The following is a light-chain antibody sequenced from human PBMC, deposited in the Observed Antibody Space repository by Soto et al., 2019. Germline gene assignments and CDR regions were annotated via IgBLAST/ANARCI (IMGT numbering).Light chain of an antibody. J-gene: IGKJ2*01. Sequence: DIQMTQSPSTLSASVGDRVIITCRASQSISSWLAWYQQKPGKAPKLLIYDASSLESGVPSRFSGSGSGTEFTPTISRLQPDDFATYYCQHYNSYYTFGQGTKLEIK. V-gene: IGKV1-5*01. CDR3: QHYNSYYT. CDR1: QSISSW. CDR2: DAS.